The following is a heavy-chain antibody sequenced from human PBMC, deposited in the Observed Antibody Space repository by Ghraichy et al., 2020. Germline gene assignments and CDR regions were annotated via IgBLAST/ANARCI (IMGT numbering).Heavy chain of an antibody. CDR2: ISGSGGST. J-gene: IGHJ4*02. V-gene: IGHV3-23*01. CDR1: GFTFSSYA. Sequence: GGSLRLSCAASGFTFSSYAMNWVRQAPGKGLEWVSAISGSGGSTYYADSVKGRFTISRDNSKNTLYLQMNYLRAEDTAVYYCANGGGVCDYWGQGTLVTVSS. CDR3: ANGGGVCDY. D-gene: IGHD2-15*01.